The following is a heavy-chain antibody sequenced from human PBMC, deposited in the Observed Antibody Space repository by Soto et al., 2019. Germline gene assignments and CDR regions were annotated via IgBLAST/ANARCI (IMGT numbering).Heavy chain of an antibody. CDR1: GFSISDYW. J-gene: IGHJ3*01. CDR2: IDQDGRTK. CDR3: ARAIGAAGGR. D-gene: IGHD6-13*01. V-gene: IGHV3-7*04. Sequence: EVQLVESGGGLVQPWGSLRLSCTGSGFSISDYWMTWVRQAPGGGLEWVANIDQDGRTKFYVDSVEGRFTISRDNAKNSMYLQMNSLSAEDTATYYCARAIGAAGGRWGQGTMVTVSS.